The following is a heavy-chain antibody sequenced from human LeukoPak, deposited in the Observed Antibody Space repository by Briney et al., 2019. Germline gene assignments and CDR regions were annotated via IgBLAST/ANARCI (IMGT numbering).Heavy chain of an antibody. J-gene: IGHJ4*02. CDR1: GYTFTGYY. CDR3: ARGRGYSSSYYYFDY. V-gene: IGHV1-2*02. D-gene: IGHD6-13*01. CDR2: INPNSGGT. Sequence: GASVKVSCKASGYTFTGYYMHWVRQAPGQGLEWMGWINPNSGGTNYAQKFQGRVTMTRDTSISTAYMELSRLRSDDTAVYYCARGRGYSSSYYYFDYWGQGTLVTVSS.